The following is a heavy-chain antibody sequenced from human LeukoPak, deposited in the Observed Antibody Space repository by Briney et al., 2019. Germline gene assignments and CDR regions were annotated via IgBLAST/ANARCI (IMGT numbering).Heavy chain of an antibody. CDR3: ASPDNILTGYYY. CDR1: GDSISSYY. CDR2: FYYSGST. Sequence: SETLSLTCTVSGDSISSYYWSWIRQPPGKGLEWIGYFYYSGSTSYNPSLKSRVTISVDTSKNQFSLKLSSVTAADTAVYYCASPDNILTGYYYWGQGTLVTVSS. J-gene: IGHJ4*02. D-gene: IGHD3-9*01. V-gene: IGHV4-59*08.